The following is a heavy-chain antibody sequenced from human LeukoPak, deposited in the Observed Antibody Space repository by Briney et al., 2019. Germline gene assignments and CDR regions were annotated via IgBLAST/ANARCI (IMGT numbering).Heavy chain of an antibody. CDR1: GFTVSSNY. D-gene: IGHD3-9*01. V-gene: IGHV3-66*01. J-gene: IGHJ3*02. CDR3: ARDPYYDILTGYSHDAFDI. CDR2: IYSGGST. Sequence: GGSLRLSCAASGFTVSSNYMSWVRQAPGKGLEWVSVIYSGGSTYYADSVKGRFTISRDNSKNTLYLQMNSLRAEDTAVYYCARDPYYDILTGYSHDAFDIWGQGTMVTVSS.